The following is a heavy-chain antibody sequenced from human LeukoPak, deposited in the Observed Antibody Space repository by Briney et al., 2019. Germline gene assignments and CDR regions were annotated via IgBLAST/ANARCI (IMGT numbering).Heavy chain of an antibody. CDR3: AREPEGLTTESH. J-gene: IGHJ4*02. Sequence: SVKVSCTTSGGTFDNYIISWVRQAPGQGLEWVGTIILILDIANYARKFQGRVAITADTSTSTAYMELTNLGSEDTAVYFCAREPEGLTTESHWGQGTLVTVSS. CDR1: GGTFDNYI. D-gene: IGHD1-14*01. CDR2: IILILDIA. V-gene: IGHV1-69*04.